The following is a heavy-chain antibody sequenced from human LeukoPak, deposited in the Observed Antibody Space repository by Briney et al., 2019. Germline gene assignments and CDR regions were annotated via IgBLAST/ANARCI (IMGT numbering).Heavy chain of an antibody. CDR2: IWYDGSNK. V-gene: IGHV3-33*06. J-gene: IGHJ5*02. CDR3: AKDPRPLGPAGGWFDP. Sequence: PGRSLRLSCAASGFTFSSYGMRWVRQAPGKGLEWVAVIWYDGSNKYYADSVKGRFTISRDNSKNTLYLQMNSLRAEDTAVYYCAKDPRPLGPAGGWFDPWGQGTLVTVSS. D-gene: IGHD1-1*01. CDR1: GFTFSSYG.